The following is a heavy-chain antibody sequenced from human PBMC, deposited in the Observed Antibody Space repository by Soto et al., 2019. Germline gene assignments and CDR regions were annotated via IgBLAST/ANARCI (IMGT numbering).Heavy chain of an antibody. CDR3: ARDGAYSSAWPEKWFDP. Sequence: GGSLRLSFTASGFSFSSYGMHWVRQTPVKGLEWVAVISYDGSNKYYADSVKGRLTISRDNSKKTLYVQMNSLRGEDTAVYYCARDGAYSSAWPEKWFDPWGQRTLVTVSS. V-gene: IGHV3-30-3*01. J-gene: IGHJ5*02. CDR2: ISYDGSNK. D-gene: IGHD6-19*01. CDR1: GFSFSSYG.